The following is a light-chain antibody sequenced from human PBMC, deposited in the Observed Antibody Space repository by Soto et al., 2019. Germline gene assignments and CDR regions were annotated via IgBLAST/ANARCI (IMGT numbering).Light chain of an antibody. CDR2: EVS. Sequence: QSALTQPASVSGSPGLSITISCTGTSSDVGAYNYVSWFQQHPGKAPKLMIFEVSSRPSGVSNRFSGSKSGNTASLTISGLQPEDEADYYCSAYTTTSSWLFGGGTKLTVL. J-gene: IGLJ3*02. CDR1: SSDVGAYNY. CDR3: SAYTTTSSWL. V-gene: IGLV2-14*01.